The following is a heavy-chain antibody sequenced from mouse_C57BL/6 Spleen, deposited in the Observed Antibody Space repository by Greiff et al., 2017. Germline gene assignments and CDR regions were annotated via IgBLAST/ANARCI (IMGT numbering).Heavy chain of an antibody. J-gene: IGHJ4*01. CDR1: GFTFNTYA. CDR2: IRSKSSTYAT. D-gene: IGHD3-2*02. CDR3: VRDQGAMDY. V-gene: IGHV10-3*01. Sequence: EVQLVESGGGLVQPKGSLKLSCAASGFTFNTYAMHWVRQAPGKGLEWVARIRSKSSTYATYSADSVKDRFTISRDDSQSMLYLQMNNLKTEDTAMYYCVRDQGAMDYWGQGTSVTVSS.